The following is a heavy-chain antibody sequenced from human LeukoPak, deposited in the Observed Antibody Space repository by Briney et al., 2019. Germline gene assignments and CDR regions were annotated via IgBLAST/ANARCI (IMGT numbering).Heavy chain of an antibody. CDR1: GYTFTDYY. CDR2: INPTTGGT. V-gene: IGHV1-2*02. D-gene: IGHD3-22*01. Sequence: ASVKVSCKASGYTFTDYYIHWVRQAPGQGFEWMGWINPTTGGTKYARKFQDRVTLTRDTSITAVYMELSRLRSDDTAVYYCASDRVVADYWGQGTLVTVSS. J-gene: IGHJ4*02. CDR3: ASDRVVADY.